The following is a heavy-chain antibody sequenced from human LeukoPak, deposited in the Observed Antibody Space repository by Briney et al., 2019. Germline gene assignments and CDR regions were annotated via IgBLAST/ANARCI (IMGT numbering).Heavy chain of an antibody. V-gene: IGHV1-2*06. J-gene: IGHJ4*02. CDR1: GYTFTGYY. CDR2: INPNSGDT. D-gene: IGHD3-16*01. CDR3: ARDRIKSLDY. Sequence: EASVKVSCKASGYTFTGYYMHWVRQAPGQGLEWMGRINPNSGDTNYAQKFQGRVTVTRDTSTSTVYMELSSLRSEDTAVYYCARDRIKSLDYWGQGTLVTVSS.